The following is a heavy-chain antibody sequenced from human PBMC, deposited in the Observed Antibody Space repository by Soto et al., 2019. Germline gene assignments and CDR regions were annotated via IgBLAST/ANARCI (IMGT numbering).Heavy chain of an antibody. CDR3: ARDRGPQLGGLDAFDI. V-gene: IGHV3-30*04. J-gene: IGHJ3*02. D-gene: IGHD7-27*01. CDR1: GFTFSSYA. Sequence: GGSLRLSCAASGFTFSSYAMHWVRQAPGKGLEWVAVISYDGSNKYYADSVKGRFTISRDNSKNTLYLQMNILRAEDTAVYYCARDRGPQLGGLDAFDIWGQGTMVTVSS. CDR2: ISYDGSNK.